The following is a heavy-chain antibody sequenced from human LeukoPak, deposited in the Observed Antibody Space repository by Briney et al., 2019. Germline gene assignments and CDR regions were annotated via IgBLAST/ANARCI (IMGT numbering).Heavy chain of an antibody. Sequence: SETLSLTCAVSGGSISSGGYSWSWIRQPPGKGLEWIGYIYYSGSTNYNPSPKSRVTISVDTSKNQFSLKLSSVTAADTAVYYCARGGVRAARGGSASDIWGQGTMVTVSS. CDR2: IYYSGST. CDR3: ARGGVRAARGGSASDI. V-gene: IGHV4-61*08. D-gene: IGHD6-6*01. CDR1: GGSISSGGYS. J-gene: IGHJ3*02.